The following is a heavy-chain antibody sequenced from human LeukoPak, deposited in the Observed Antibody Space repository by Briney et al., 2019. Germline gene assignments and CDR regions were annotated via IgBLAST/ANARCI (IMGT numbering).Heavy chain of an antibody. CDR3: ARRLVDYYGMDV. D-gene: IGHD6-6*01. Sequence: GGSLKLSCAASGFTFSSYSMNWVRQAPGKGLEWVSSISTSSGYIYYADSVKGRFTISRDNAKNSLYLQMNSLRAEDTAVYYCARRLVDYYGMDVWGQGTTVTVSS. CDR1: GFTFSSYS. J-gene: IGHJ6*02. V-gene: IGHV3-21*01. CDR2: ISTSSGYI.